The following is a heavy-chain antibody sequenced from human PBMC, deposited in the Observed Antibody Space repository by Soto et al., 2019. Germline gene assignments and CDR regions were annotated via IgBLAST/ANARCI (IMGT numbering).Heavy chain of an antibody. CDR2: MHYDGST. D-gene: IGHD3-16*01. CDR1: GASISRGGNY. J-gene: IGHJ4*02. CDR3: ARTKGGHSTPSDF. Sequence: QVQLQESGPGLVKPSQTLSLTCSVSGASISRGGNYWGWIRQHPGKGLEWIAYMHYDGSTFYNPSLQSRVTISSDTSKNQFSLKVRSVTATDTAIYYCARTKGGHSTPSDFWGQGTLVTVSS. V-gene: IGHV4-31*03.